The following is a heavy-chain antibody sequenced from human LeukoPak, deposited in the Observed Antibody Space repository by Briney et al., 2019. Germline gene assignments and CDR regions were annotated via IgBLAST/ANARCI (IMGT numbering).Heavy chain of an antibody. J-gene: IGHJ5*02. Sequence: PGGSLRLSCAASGFTFSSYGMHWVRQAPGKGLEWVAVIWYDGSNKYYADSLKGRFTISRDNSKNMLYLQMNNLRVEDTAVYYCAKDRYPYSSSSVHWFDPWGQGTLVTGSS. CDR2: IWYDGSNK. V-gene: IGHV3-33*06. CDR1: GFTFSSYG. D-gene: IGHD6-6*01. CDR3: AKDRYPYSSSSVHWFDP.